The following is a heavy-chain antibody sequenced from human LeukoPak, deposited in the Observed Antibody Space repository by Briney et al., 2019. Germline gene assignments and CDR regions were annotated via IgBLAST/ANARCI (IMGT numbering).Heavy chain of an antibody. V-gene: IGHV3-23*01. D-gene: IGHD6-13*01. Sequence: TGGSLRLSCAASGSTFSSIGMSWVRQAPGKGLEWVSSISGSGDSTYYADSVKGRFTISRDNSKNTLYLQMNSLRAEDTAVYYCAKRGASWSFDSWGQGTLVTVSS. CDR3: AKRGASWSFDS. J-gene: IGHJ4*02. CDR2: ISGSGDST. CDR1: GSTFSSIG.